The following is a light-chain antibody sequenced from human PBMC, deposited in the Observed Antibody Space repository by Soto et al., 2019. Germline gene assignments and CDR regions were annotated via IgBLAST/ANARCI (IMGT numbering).Light chain of an antibody. CDR2: DAS. CDR3: LQYNGYYRT. V-gene: IGKV1-5*01. J-gene: IGKJ1*01. CDR1: QTISSW. Sequence: DIQMTQSPSTLSASVGDRVTITCRASQTISSWFDRYQQKPGKAPNPLIFDASTLESGVPSRLSGSGYGTTLTLTISSLQSDDFDTYYCLQYNGYYRTFGQGTKVDIK.